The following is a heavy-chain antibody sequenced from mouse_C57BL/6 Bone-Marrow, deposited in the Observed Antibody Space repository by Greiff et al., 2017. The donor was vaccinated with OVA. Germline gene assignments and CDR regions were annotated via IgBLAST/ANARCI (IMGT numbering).Heavy chain of an antibody. CDR1: GYTFTSYD. Sequence: VQGVESGPELVKPGASVKLSCKASGYTFTSYDINWVKQRPGQGLEWIGWIYPRDGSTKYNEKVKGKATLTVDTSSSTAYMELHSLTSEDSAVYFCAREGGYYYGSSLYFDYWGQGTTLTVSS. D-gene: IGHD1-1*01. V-gene: IGHV1-85*01. CDR3: AREGGYYYGSSLYFDY. J-gene: IGHJ2*01. CDR2: IYPRDGST.